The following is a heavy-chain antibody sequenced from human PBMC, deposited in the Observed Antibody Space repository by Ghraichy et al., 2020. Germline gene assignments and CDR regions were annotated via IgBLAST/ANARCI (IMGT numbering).Heavy chain of an antibody. Sequence: GGSLRLSCAASGFTFSSYAMSWVRQAPGKGLEWVSAISGSGGTTYYADSVKGRFTISRDNSKNTLFLQMNSLRAEDTAVYYCAKGSFRPSFSFDVWDQGTMVTSSS. D-gene: IGHD3-3*02. V-gene: IGHV3-23*01. J-gene: IGHJ3*01. CDR3: AKGSFRPSFSFDV. CDR2: ISGSGGTT. CDR1: GFTFSSYA.